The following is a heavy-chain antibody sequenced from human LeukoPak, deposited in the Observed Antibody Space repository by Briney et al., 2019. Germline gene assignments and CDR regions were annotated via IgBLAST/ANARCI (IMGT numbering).Heavy chain of an antibody. D-gene: IGHD3-22*01. CDR2: INPNSGGT. J-gene: IGHJ4*02. CDR3: ARDSRYYYDSSGYYDY. Sequence: ASVKVSCTASGYTFTGYYMHWVRQAPGQGLEWMGWINPNSGGTNYAQKFQGRVTMTRDTSISTAYMELSRLRSDDTAVYYCARDSRYYYDSSGYYDYWGQGTLVTGSS. V-gene: IGHV1-2*02. CDR1: GYTFTGYY.